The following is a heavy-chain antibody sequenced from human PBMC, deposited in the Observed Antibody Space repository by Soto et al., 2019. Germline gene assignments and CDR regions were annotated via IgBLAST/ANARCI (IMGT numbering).Heavy chain of an antibody. J-gene: IGHJ2*01. D-gene: IGHD3-22*01. V-gene: IGHV3-30-3*01. CDR1: GFTFSSYA. CDR3: AREVKPPTYYYDSSGSGYFDL. CDR2: ISYDGSNK. Sequence: GGSLRLSCAASGFTFSSYAMHWVRQAPGKGLEGVAVISYDGSNKYYADSVKGRFTISRDNSKNTLYLQMNSLRAEDTAVYYCAREVKPPTYYYDSSGSGYFDLWGRGTLVTVSS.